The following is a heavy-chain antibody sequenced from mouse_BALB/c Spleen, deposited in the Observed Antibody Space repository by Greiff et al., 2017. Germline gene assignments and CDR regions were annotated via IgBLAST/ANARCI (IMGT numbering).Heavy chain of an antibody. J-gene: IGHJ4*01. CDR1: GFTFTDYY. CDR3: ARFWGYALYY. Sequence: EVQRVESGGGLVQPGGSLRLSCATSGFTFTDYYMSWVRQPPGKALEWLGFIRNKANGYTTEYSTSVKGRFTISRDNSQSILYLQMNTLRAEDSATYYCARFWGYALYYWGQGTSVTVSS. D-gene: IGHD4-1*01. V-gene: IGHV7-3*02. CDR2: IRNKANGYTT.